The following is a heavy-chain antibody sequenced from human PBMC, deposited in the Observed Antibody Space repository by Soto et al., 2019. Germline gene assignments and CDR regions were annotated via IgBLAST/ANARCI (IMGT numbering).Heavy chain of an antibody. V-gene: IGHV1-2*02. CDR1: GYSFTGYY. Sequence: HEHLVQSGAEVKRPGASLKVSCKASGYSFTGYYIHWVLQAPGQGLEWMGWINPDSGATNYAQNFQGRVTLTSDTSISTASIDLTSLTSDDTAVYYCARGDYGTGGYPFPYFDYWGQGTLVIVSS. D-gene: IGHD2-8*02. CDR2: INPDSGAT. CDR3: ARGDYGTGGYPFPYFDY. J-gene: IGHJ4*02.